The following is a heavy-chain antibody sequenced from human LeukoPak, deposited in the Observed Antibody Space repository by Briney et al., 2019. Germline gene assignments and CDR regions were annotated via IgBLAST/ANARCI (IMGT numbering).Heavy chain of an antibody. Sequence: SETLSLTCTVSGGSISSYYWSWIRQPPGKGLEWIGYMYYSGSTNYNPSTNYNPSLKSRVTISVDTSKNQISLKLSSVTAADTAVYYCARDGSDTSGSYYRGNNWFDPWGQGTLVTVSS. CDR3: ARDGSDTSGSYYRGNNWFDP. D-gene: IGHD3-10*01. CDR2: MYYSGST. J-gene: IGHJ5*02. CDR1: GGSISSYY. V-gene: IGHV4-59*12.